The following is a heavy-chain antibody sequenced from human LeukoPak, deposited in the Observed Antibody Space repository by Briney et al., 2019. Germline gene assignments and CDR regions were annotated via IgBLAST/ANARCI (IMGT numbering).Heavy chain of an antibody. Sequence: SQTLSLTCTVSGGSISSGGYYWSWIRQPPGKGLEWIGYIYHSGSTYYNPSLKSRVTISVDRSKNQFSLKLSSVTAADTAVYYCARDSDTAMVIGAFDIWGQGTMVTVSS. CDR3: ARDSDTAMVIGAFDI. CDR2: IYHSGST. J-gene: IGHJ3*02. V-gene: IGHV4-30-2*01. CDR1: GGSISSGGYY. D-gene: IGHD5-18*01.